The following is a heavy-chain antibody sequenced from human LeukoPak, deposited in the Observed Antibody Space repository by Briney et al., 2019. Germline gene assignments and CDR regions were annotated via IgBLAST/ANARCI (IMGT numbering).Heavy chain of an antibody. V-gene: IGHV1-69*13. CDR3: ARGPNYYDSSGYYYPFDY. CDR1: GGTFSSYA. D-gene: IGHD3-22*01. Sequence: SVTVSCKASGGTFSSYAISWVRQAPGQGLEWMGGIIPIFGTANYAQKFQGRVTITADESTSTAYMELSSLRSEDTAVYYCARGPNYYDSSGYYYPFDYWGQGTLVTVSS. J-gene: IGHJ4*02. CDR2: IIPIFGTA.